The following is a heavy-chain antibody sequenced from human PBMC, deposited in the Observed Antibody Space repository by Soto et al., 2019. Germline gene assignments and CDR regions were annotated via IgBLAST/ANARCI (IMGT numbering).Heavy chain of an antibody. CDR2: ISSSSSYI. CDR1: GFTFSSYS. CDR3: ASPAPYSSDAVDY. D-gene: IGHD6-25*01. Sequence: PWGSLRLSCAASGFTFSSYSMNWVRQAPGKGLEWVSSISSSSSYIYYADSVKGRFTISRDNAKNSLYLQMNSLRAEDTAVYYCASPAPYSSDAVDYWGQGTLVTVSS. J-gene: IGHJ4*02. V-gene: IGHV3-21*01.